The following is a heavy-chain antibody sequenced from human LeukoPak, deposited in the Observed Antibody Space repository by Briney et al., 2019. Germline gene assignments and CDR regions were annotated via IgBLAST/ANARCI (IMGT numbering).Heavy chain of an antibody. D-gene: IGHD6-19*01. Sequence: ASVKVSCKASGYTFTSYDINWVRQVTGQGLEWMGWMNPNNGNTGYVQKFQGRVTMTRDTSIGTAYMELSSQRSEDTAVYYCARDRVGVGGNGWENWGQGTLVTVSS. CDR2: MNPNNGNT. CDR1: GYTFTSYD. CDR3: ARDRVGVGGNGWEN. J-gene: IGHJ4*02. V-gene: IGHV1-8*01.